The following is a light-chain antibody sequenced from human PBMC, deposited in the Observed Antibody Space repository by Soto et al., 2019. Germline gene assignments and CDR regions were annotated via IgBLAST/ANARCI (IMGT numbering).Light chain of an antibody. V-gene: IGKV1-5*03. Sequence: DIQITQSPSTLSASVGDRVTITCRASQSISSWLAWYQQKQGKAPKLLIYKASSLESGVPSRFSGSGSGTEGTLTISSLKTDDGATYYCQQYNSYPGTFGQGTKVDI. CDR2: KAS. CDR1: QSISSW. J-gene: IGKJ1*01. CDR3: QQYNSYPGT.